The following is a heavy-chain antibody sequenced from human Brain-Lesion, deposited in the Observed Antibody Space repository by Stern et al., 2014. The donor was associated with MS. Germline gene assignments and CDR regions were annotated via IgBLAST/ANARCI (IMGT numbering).Heavy chain of an antibody. J-gene: IGHJ4*02. V-gene: IGHV5-51*03. D-gene: IGHD5-12*01. CDR3: ARSPATPSGYDRFDY. CDR1: GYLFDDYW. Sequence: EVQLVESGAEVKKPGESLKISCEASGYLFDDYWIGWVRQMSGRGLELVAIIFPRDSNTRYSPSVQGQVTISADKSISTAYLPWGSLRAPDTAIYYCARSPATPSGYDRFDYWGQGALVTVSS. CDR2: IFPRDSNT.